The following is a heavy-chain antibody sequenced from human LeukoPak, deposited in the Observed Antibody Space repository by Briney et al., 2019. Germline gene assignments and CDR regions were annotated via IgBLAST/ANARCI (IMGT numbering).Heavy chain of an antibody. Sequence: GGSLRLCCAASGFTFSNAWMSWVRQAAGKGLEWVGRIKSKTDGGTTDYAAPVKGRFTISRDDSKNTLYLQMNSLKTEDTAVYYCTTLPQDIVVVPAAGGQGTLVTVSS. CDR2: IKSKTDGGTT. CDR1: GFTFSNAW. J-gene: IGHJ4*02. V-gene: IGHV3-15*01. D-gene: IGHD2-2*01. CDR3: TTLPQDIVVVPAA.